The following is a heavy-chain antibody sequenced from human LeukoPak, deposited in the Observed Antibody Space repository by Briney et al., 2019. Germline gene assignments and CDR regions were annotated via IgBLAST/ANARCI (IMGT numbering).Heavy chain of an antibody. CDR2: ISGSGGST. CDR3: ARDPPLYDSSGYYYDY. Sequence: GGSLRLSCAASGFTFSSYAMSWVRQAPGKGLEWVSTISGSGGSTYYADSVKGRFTISRDNSKNTLYLQMNSLRAEDTAVYYCARDPPLYDSSGYYYDYWGQGTLVTVSS. D-gene: IGHD3-22*01. J-gene: IGHJ4*02. V-gene: IGHV3-23*01. CDR1: GFTFSSYA.